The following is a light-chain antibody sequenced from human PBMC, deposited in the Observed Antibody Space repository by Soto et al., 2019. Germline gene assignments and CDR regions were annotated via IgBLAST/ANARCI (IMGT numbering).Light chain of an antibody. Sequence: DIVMTQSPDSLAVSLGERATINCKSSQKVSYISNTMNYLAWYQQKPGQPPKLLIYWASTRESGVPDRFSGSGSGTDFTLTISSLQAEDVAVYYCQQYYTAPLTFGGGTKVEIK. CDR2: WAS. V-gene: IGKV4-1*01. J-gene: IGKJ4*01. CDR1: QKVSYISNTMNY. CDR3: QQYYTAPLT.